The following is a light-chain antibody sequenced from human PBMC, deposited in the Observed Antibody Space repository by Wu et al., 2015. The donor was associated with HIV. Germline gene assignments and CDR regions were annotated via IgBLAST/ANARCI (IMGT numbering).Light chain of an antibody. CDR1: QDIDKY. V-gene: IGKV1-33*01. Sequence: DVQMTQSPTSLSASVGDRVTITCQASQDIDKYLSWYQQKPGKAPNLLTYDASNWETGVPSRFSGSGSGTYFSLTISGLQPEDFATYFCQQYDNLPITFGEGPRWRSN. J-gene: IGKJ4*01. CDR3: QQYDNLPIT. CDR2: DAS.